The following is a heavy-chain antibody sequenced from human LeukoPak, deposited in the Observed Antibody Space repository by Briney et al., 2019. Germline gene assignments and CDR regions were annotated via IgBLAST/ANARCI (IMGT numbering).Heavy chain of an antibody. J-gene: IGHJ5*02. V-gene: IGHV5-51*01. CDR2: IYPGDSDT. CDR3: AVRGGYSYGYYNWFDP. D-gene: IGHD5-18*01. CDR1: GYSFTSYW. Sequence: GESLKISCKGSGYSFTSYWIGWVRQMPGKGLEWMGIIYPGDSDTRYSPSFQGQVTISADKSISTVYLQWSSLKASDTAMYYCAVRGGYSYGYYNWFDPWGQGTLVTVSS.